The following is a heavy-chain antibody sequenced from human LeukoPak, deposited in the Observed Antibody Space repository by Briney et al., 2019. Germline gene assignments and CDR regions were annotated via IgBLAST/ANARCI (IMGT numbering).Heavy chain of an antibody. D-gene: IGHD3-3*01. Sequence: GGSLRLSCAASGFSVSNNYMAWVRQAPGKGLEWVSVIYSGGSTYYADSVKGRFTISRDNSKNTLYLQMNSLRAEDTAVYYCAREPPLRFLEWLPSSWGQGTLVTVSS. CDR3: AREPPLRFLEWLPSS. V-gene: IGHV3-53*01. J-gene: IGHJ5*02. CDR2: IYSGGST. CDR1: GFSVSNNY.